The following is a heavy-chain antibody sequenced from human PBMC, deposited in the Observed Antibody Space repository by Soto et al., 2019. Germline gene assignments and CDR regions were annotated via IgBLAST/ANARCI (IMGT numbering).Heavy chain of an antibody. Sequence: PGGSLRLSCTASGFSFSGSAMHWVRQASGKGLEWVGRIRSKSNKYATLYAASVKGRFTISRDDSQNTAYLQMESPKSEDTAVYYCSSGSYYSSYWGQGTLVTVSS. V-gene: IGHV3-73*01. CDR2: IRSKSNKYAT. CDR3: SSGSYYSSY. CDR1: GFSFSGSA. D-gene: IGHD1-26*01. J-gene: IGHJ4*02.